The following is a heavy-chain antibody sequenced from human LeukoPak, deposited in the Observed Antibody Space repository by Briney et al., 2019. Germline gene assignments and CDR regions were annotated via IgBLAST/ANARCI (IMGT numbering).Heavy chain of an antibody. J-gene: IGHJ3*02. CDR2: IHHGGNR. V-gene: IGHV4-38-2*01. CDR3: ATRFYNSSRLNAFDI. D-gene: IGHD5-24*01. Sequence: SETPSLTCGVSGSSITSDYYWDWIRQSPEKGLEWIGTIHHGGNRFYNPSLLTRLTMSVDTSNNHFSLRLHSVTAADTAMYYCATRFYNSSRLNAFDIWGRGTMVIVSS. CDR1: GSSITSDYY.